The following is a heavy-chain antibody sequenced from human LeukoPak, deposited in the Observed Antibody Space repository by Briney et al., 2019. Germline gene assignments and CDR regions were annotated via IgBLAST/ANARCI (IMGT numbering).Heavy chain of an antibody. CDR1: GGTFSSYA. CDR3: ARGYDSSGPVRPTNNWFDP. J-gene: IGHJ5*02. Sequence: SVKVSCKASGGTFSSYAISWVRQAPGQGLEWMGGIIPIFGTANYAQKFQGRVTITADESTSTAYMELGSLRSEDTAVYYCARGYDSSGPVRPTNNWFDPWGQGTLVTVSS. D-gene: IGHD3-22*01. V-gene: IGHV1-69*13. CDR2: IIPIFGTA.